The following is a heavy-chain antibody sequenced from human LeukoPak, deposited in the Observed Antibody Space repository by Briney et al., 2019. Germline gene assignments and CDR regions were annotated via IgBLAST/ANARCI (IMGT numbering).Heavy chain of an antibody. J-gene: IGHJ4*02. CDR1: GYTFTGYY. CDR2: INPNSGGT. D-gene: IGHD3-22*01. V-gene: IGHV1-2*02. Sequence: ASVKVSCKASGYTFTGYYVHWVRQAPGQGLEWMGWINPNSGGTNYAQKFQGRVTMTRDTSISTAYMELSRLRSDDTAVYYCARDGTGYYDSSGYPDYWGQGTLVTVSS. CDR3: ARDGTGYYDSSGYPDY.